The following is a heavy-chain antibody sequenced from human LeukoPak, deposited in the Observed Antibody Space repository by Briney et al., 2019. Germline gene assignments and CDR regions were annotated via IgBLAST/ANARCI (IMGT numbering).Heavy chain of an antibody. CDR3: VRGPYGSGISNWFDP. CDR1: GGSFSGYY. V-gene: IGHV4-34*01. Sequence: SETLSLTCAVYGGSFSGYYWSWIRQPPGKGLEWIGEINHSGSTNYNPSLQSRVTVSVDTSKNQFSLKLTSVTAADTAVYYCVRGPYGSGISNWFDPWGQGTLVIVSS. CDR2: INHSGST. J-gene: IGHJ5*02. D-gene: IGHD3-10*01.